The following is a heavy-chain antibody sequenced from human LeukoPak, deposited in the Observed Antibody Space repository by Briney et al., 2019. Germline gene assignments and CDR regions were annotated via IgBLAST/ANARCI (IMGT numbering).Heavy chain of an antibody. Sequence: SETLSLTCTVSGGSISSYYWSWIRQPPGKGLEWIGYIYYSGSTNYNPSLKSRVTISVDTSKNQFSLNLSSVTAADTAVYYCARDSYYYDSSGSKVLDYWGQGTLVTVSS. CDR1: GGSISSYY. J-gene: IGHJ4*02. D-gene: IGHD3-22*01. CDR3: ARDSYYYDSSGSKVLDY. V-gene: IGHV4-59*12. CDR2: IYYSGST.